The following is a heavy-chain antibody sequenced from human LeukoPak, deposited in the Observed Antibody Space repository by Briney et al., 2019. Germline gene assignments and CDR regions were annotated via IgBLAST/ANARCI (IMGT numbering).Heavy chain of an antibody. Sequence: SETLSLICAVYGGSFSGYYWSWIRQPPGKGLEWIGEINHSGSTNYNPSLKSRVTISVDTSKNQFSLKLSSVTAADTAVYYCARSGDCGGDCEAFDIWGQGTMVTVSS. J-gene: IGHJ3*02. CDR2: INHSGST. V-gene: IGHV4-34*01. CDR3: ARSGDCGGDCEAFDI. CDR1: GGSFSGYY. D-gene: IGHD2-21*02.